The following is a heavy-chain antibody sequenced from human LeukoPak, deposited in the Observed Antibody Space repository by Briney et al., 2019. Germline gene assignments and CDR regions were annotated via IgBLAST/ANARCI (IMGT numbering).Heavy chain of an antibody. CDR3: ATDPLNYYDSSGYPEFGY. CDR1: GYTFTSYG. CDR2: ISAYNGNT. Sequence: ASVKVSCKASGYTFTSYGISWVRQAPGQGLEWMGWISAYNGNTNYAQKLQGRVTMTTDTSTSTAYMELSSLRSEDTAVYYCATDPLNYYDSSGYPEFGYWGQGTLVTVSS. V-gene: IGHV1-18*01. D-gene: IGHD3-22*01. J-gene: IGHJ4*02.